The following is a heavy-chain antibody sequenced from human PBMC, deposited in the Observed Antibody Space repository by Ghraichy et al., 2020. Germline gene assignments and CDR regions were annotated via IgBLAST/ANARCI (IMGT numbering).Heavy chain of an antibody. J-gene: IGHJ4*02. CDR2: TGTTGDT. V-gene: IGHV3-13*01. Sequence: GESLNISCAASGFTFRSYDMNWVRQVTGKGLEWVSATGTTGDTYYSGSVKGRFTISREDAKSSLYLQMDSLRAGDTAVYYCARSAPGSGFRIDSWGQGTLVTVSS. D-gene: IGHD3-10*01. CDR3: ARSAPGSGFRIDS. CDR1: GFTFRSYD.